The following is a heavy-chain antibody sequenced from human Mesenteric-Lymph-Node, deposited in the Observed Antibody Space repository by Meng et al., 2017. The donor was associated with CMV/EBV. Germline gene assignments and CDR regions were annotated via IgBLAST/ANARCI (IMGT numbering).Heavy chain of an antibody. Sequence: GGSLRLSCAASGFTFSSYSMSWVRQAPGKGLESVATIKQDGSEKYYVDSVKGRFTISRDNAKNSLYLQMNSLGAEDTAVYYCARTNYGAFDIWGQGTMVTVSS. CDR2: IKQDGSEK. V-gene: IGHV3-7*01. J-gene: IGHJ3*02. D-gene: IGHD4/OR15-4a*01. CDR1: GFTFSSYS. CDR3: ARTNYGAFDI.